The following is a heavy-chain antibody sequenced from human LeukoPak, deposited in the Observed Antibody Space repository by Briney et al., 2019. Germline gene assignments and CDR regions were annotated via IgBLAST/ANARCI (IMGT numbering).Heavy chain of an antibody. D-gene: IGHD2-2*01. Sequence: GGSLRLSCAASGFTFDDYAMHWARQAPGKGLEWVSSISWNSETRRYADSVKGRFTISRDNAKNSLYLQMNGLRAEDTALYYCAKASGGYCSSISCYHFDYWGQGILVTVSS. CDR3: AKASGGYCSSISCYHFDY. V-gene: IGHV3-9*01. J-gene: IGHJ4*02. CDR1: GFTFDDYA. CDR2: ISWNSETR.